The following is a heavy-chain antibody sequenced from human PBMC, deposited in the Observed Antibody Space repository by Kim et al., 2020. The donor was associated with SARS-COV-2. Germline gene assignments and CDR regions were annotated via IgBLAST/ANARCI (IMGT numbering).Heavy chain of an antibody. V-gene: IGHV3-23*01. D-gene: IGHD2-21*02. J-gene: IGHJ4*02. Sequence: GGSLRLSCAASGFTFSGYTMGWVRQAPGKGLVWLSGISNSGGNTYYADSVKGRFTISRDNSKNTVYLQMNSLRAEDTAIYYCTKGWSVVTPSMEYWGQGTLVTVSS. CDR1: GFTFSGYT. CDR3: TKGWSVVTPSMEY. CDR2: ISNSGGNT.